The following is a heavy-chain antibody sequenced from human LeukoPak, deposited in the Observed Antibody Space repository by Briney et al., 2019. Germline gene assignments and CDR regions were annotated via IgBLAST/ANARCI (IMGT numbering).Heavy chain of an antibody. V-gene: IGHV3-74*01. CDR3: ARDGDSSGYYVSFDY. Sequence: GGSLRLSCAASGFPFSSYWMHWVRQVPGKELVWVSRINGDGSSTSYADSVKGRFTISRDNAKNTLYLQMNGLRAEDTAVYYCARDGDSSGYYVSFDYWGQGTLVTVSS. CDR1: GFPFSSYW. D-gene: IGHD3-22*01. CDR2: INGDGSST. J-gene: IGHJ4*02.